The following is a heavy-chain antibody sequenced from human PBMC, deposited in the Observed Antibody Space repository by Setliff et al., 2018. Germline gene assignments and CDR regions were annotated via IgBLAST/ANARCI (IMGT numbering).Heavy chain of an antibody. CDR2: IANRGNTV. CDR1: GFIFSSYE. D-gene: IGHD2-8*01. J-gene: IGHJ4*02. CDR3: AKVKKPLIRGSGFDY. V-gene: IGHV3-48*03. Sequence: GGSLRLSCAASGFIFSSYEMNWVRQAPGKGLEWVTYIANRGNTVYYADSVKGRFTISRDNSENTLFLQMTSLRPEDTGIYYCAKVKKPLIRGSGFDYWGRGTLVTVSS.